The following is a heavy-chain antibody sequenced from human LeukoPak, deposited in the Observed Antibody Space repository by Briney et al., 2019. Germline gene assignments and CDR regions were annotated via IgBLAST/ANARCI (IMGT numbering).Heavy chain of an antibody. D-gene: IGHD4-11*01. J-gene: IGHJ3*02. Sequence: GRSLRLSCAAAAFTVSSIYMSWVRQAPGKGLEWVSVIYSGGSPYYADSVKGGFNISRDNSKNTLYLQMNSLRAEDTAVYYCARTVTTKAFDIWGQGTMVTVSS. CDR1: AFTVSSIY. CDR2: IYSGGSP. V-gene: IGHV3-66*02. CDR3: ARTVTTKAFDI.